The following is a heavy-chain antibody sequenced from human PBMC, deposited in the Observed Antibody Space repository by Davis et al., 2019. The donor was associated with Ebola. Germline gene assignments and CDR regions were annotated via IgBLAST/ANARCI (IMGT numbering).Heavy chain of an antibody. J-gene: IGHJ6*03. CDR2: ITAHNGKT. CDR1: GYTFTSYS. V-gene: IGHV1-18*04. D-gene: IGHD4-11*01. CDR3: ERGTTVTTDPHYYYMDV. Sequence: ASVKVSCKAFGYTFTSYSISWVRQAPGQGLEWMGWITAHNGKTNYAQKVQGRVTMTTDTSTSTAYLDLRSLKSDDTAVYYCERGTTVTTDPHYYYMDVWGKGTTVTVSS.